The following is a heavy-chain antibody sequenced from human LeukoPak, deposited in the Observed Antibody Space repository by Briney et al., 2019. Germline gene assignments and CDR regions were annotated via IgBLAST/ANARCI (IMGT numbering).Heavy chain of an antibody. CDR1: GFAFDDYG. CDR3: ARDRRNDFWSGYSQAYYMDV. J-gene: IGHJ6*03. Sequence: GGSLRLSCAASGFAFDDYGISWVRQAPGKGLEWVSGINWNGGSTGYADSVKGRFTISRDNAKNSLYLQMNSLRAEDTALYYCARDRRNDFWSGYSQAYYMDVWGKGTTVTVSS. CDR2: INWNGGST. D-gene: IGHD3-3*01. V-gene: IGHV3-20*04.